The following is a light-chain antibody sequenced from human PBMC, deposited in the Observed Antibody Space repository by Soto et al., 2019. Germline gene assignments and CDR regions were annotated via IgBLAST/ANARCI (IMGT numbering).Light chain of an antibody. CDR2: DAS. CDR1: QSISSW. J-gene: IGKJ1*01. CDR3: QQYNSYPAT. Sequence: DIQMTQSPSTLSASVGDRVTITCRASQSISSWLAWYQQKPGKAPKLLIYDASSLESGVPSRFSGSGSGTEFTLTISSLQTDDFATYYCQQYNSYPATFGQGTKVDIK. V-gene: IGKV1-5*01.